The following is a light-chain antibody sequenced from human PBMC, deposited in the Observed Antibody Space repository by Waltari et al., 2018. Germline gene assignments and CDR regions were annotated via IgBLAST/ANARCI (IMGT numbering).Light chain of an antibody. CDR1: SSDIGGYNL. V-gene: IGLV2-23*02. J-gene: IGLJ2*01. Sequence: QSALTHPDSVSGSPGQWITISCTGTSSDIGGYNLVSWYQQHPGNAPKLMIYDFNKRPSGVSNRFSGAKSGNTASLTISGLQTEDEADDYCCSYGGSFTWIFGGGTKLTVL. CDR3: CSYGGSFTWI. CDR2: DFN.